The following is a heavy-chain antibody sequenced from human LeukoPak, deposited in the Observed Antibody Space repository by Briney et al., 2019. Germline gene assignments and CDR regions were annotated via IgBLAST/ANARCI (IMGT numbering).Heavy chain of an antibody. CDR3: AKDPYSSGWYRFGY. CDR1: GFTVSNNY. Sequence: GGSLRLSCAASGFTVSNNYMSWVRQAPGKGLEWVSGISGSGASTYYADSVKGRFTISRDNSKNTLYLQMNSLRAEDTAVYYCAKDPYSSGWYRFGYWGQGTLVTVSS. V-gene: IGHV3-23*01. D-gene: IGHD6-19*01. J-gene: IGHJ4*02. CDR2: ISGSGAST.